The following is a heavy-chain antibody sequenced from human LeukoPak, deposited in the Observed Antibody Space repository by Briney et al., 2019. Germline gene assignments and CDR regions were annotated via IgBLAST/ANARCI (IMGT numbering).Heavy chain of an antibody. CDR3: ARDSYRYVYYYYGMDV. J-gene: IGHJ6*02. Sequence: YPGGSLRLSCAASGFTFGSYGMHWVRQAPGKGLEWVAVIWYDGSNKYYADSVKGRFTISRDNSKNTLYLQMNSLRAEDTAVYYCARDSYRYVYYYYGMDVWGQGTTVTVSS. V-gene: IGHV3-33*01. CDR1: GFTFGSYG. CDR2: IWYDGSNK. D-gene: IGHD3-16*02.